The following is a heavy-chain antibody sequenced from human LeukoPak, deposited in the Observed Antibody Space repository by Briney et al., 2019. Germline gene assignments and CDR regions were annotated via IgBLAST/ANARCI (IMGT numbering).Heavy chain of an antibody. CDR3: ARPAGYYDILTGYLDY. J-gene: IGHJ4*02. V-gene: IGHV1-18*04. Sequence: GASVKVSCKASGYTFTSYGISWVRQAPGQGLEWMGWISAYNGNTNYAQKLQGRVTMTTDTSTSTAYMELRSLRSDDTVVYYCARPAGYYDILTGYLDYWGQGTLVTVSS. D-gene: IGHD3-9*01. CDR2: ISAYNGNT. CDR1: GYTFTSYG.